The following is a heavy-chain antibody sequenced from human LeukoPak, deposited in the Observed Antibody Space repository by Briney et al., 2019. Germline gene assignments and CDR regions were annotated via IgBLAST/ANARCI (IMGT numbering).Heavy chain of an antibody. V-gene: IGHV1-2*02. Sequence: GASVKVSCKASGYTFTGYYIHWVRQAPGQGLEWMGWINPNSGGTNYAQKFQGRVTMTRDTSISTAYMELSRLRSDDTGVYYCARWAQPYHYYYMDVWGKGTTVTISS. CDR2: INPNSGGT. J-gene: IGHJ6*03. CDR1: GYTFTGYY. CDR3: ARWAQPYHYYYMDV.